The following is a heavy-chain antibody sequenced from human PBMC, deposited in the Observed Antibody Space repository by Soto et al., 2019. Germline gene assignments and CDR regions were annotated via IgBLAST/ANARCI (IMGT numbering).Heavy chain of an antibody. D-gene: IGHD3-10*01. CDR1: GGSISSSSYY. CDR3: ARGLLWFGELLSGGYFDL. CDR2: IYYSGST. V-gene: IGHV4-39*01. Sequence: SETLSLTCTVSGGSISSSSYYWGWIRQPPGKGLEWIGSIYYSGSTYYNPSLKSRVTISVDTSKNQFSLKLSSVTAADTAVYYCARGLLWFGELLSGGYFDLWGRGTLVTVSS. J-gene: IGHJ2*01.